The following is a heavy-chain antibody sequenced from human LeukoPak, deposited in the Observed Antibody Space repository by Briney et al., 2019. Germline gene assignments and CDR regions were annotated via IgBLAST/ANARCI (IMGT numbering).Heavy chain of an antibody. CDR2: ISGSGSTI. Sequence: GGSLRLSCAASGFTFSDYYMSWIRQAPGKGLEWVSYISGSGSTIYYADSVKGRFTISRDNAKNSLYLQMNSLRAEDTAVYYCASPTGDRQKHRENWFDPWGQGTLVTVSS. CDR3: ASPTGDRQKHRENWFDP. D-gene: IGHD7-27*01. J-gene: IGHJ5*02. CDR1: GFTFSDYY. V-gene: IGHV3-11*01.